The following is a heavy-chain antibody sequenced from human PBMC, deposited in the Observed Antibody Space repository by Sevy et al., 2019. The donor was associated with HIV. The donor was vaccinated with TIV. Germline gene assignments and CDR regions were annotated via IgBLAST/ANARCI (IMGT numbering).Heavy chain of an antibody. V-gene: IGHV3-30*04. CDR1: GFIFSNFA. J-gene: IGHJ1*01. CDR3: ARGENDDEFFQY. Sequence: GGSLRLSCTVSGFIFSNFAMHWVRQAPGNGLEWVAVTSYDGSHKYYADSVKGRFTVSRDNSRNILSLEMSSLTRDDTAVYYCARGENDDEFFQYWGQGTLVTVSS. D-gene: IGHD1-26*01. CDR2: TSYDGSHK.